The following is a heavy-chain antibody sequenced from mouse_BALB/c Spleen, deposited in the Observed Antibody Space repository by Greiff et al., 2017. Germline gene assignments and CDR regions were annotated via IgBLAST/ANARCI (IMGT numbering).Heavy chain of an antibody. J-gene: IGHJ1*01. Sequence: EVKVVESGPELVKPGASVKVSCKASGYAFTSYNMYWVKQSHGKSLEWIGYIDPYNGGTSYNQKFKGKATLTVDKSSSTAYMHLNSLTSEDSAVYYCARRGIYDGYLWYFDVWGAGTTVTVSS. CDR1: GYAFTSYN. CDR3: ARRGIYDGYLWYFDV. CDR2: IDPYNGGT. D-gene: IGHD2-3*01. V-gene: IGHV1S135*01.